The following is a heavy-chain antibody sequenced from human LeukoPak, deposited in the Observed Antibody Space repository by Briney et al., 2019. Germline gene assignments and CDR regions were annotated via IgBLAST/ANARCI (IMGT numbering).Heavy chain of an antibody. CDR1: GFTFSDYY. CDR2: ISSSGSTI. J-gene: IGHJ6*03. Sequence: GGSLRLSCAASGFTFSDYYMSWIRQAPGKGLERVSYISSSGSTIYYADSVKGRFTISRDNAKNSLYLQMNSLRAEDTAVYYCARPRRITMVRGVRPGYMDVWGKGTTVTVSS. D-gene: IGHD3-10*01. V-gene: IGHV3-11*01. CDR3: ARPRRITMVRGVRPGYMDV.